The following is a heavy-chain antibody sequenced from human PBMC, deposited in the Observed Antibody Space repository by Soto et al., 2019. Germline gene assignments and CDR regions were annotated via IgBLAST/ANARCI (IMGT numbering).Heavy chain of an antibody. D-gene: IGHD2-8*01. Sequence: PGGSLRLSCAASGFAFTDHYMDWVRQAPGKGLEWVGRARNKVNGYIISYAASVKGRFIISRDDSKNSLYLQMNSLKTEDTAVYFCARLMGTSFDLWGRGTLVTVSS. J-gene: IGHJ4*02. CDR1: GFAFTDHY. V-gene: IGHV3-72*01. CDR3: ARLMGTSFDL. CDR2: ARNKVNGYII.